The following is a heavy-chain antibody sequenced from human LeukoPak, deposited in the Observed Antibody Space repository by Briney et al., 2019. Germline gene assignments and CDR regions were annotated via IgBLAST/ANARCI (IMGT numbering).Heavy chain of an antibody. CDR2: IYYSGAT. CDR1: GGSISSSIYS. V-gene: IGHV4-39*01. Sequence: PSETLSLTCTVSGGSISSSIYSWAWIRQPPGKGLEWIGSIYYSGATYYNPSLKSRVTISIDTSKNQFSLKLSSVTAADTAVYYCATPYSGGYHGLDIWGQGTMVTVSS. CDR3: ATPYSGGYHGLDI. D-gene: IGHD1-26*01. J-gene: IGHJ3*02.